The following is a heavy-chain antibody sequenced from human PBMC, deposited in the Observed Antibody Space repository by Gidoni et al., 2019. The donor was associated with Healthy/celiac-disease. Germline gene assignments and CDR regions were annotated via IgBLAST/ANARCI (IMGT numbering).Heavy chain of an antibody. J-gene: IGHJ4*02. CDR2: INHSGST. Sequence: QVQLQQWGAGLLKPSETLSLTCAVYGGSFSGYYWSWIRQPPGKGLEWIGEINHSGSTNYNPSLKSRVTISVDTSKNQFSLKLSSVTAADTAVYYCARYPTVTTDGTLDYWGQGTLVTVSS. V-gene: IGHV4-34*01. CDR3: ARYPTVTTDGTLDY. D-gene: IGHD4-17*01. CDR1: GGSFSGYY.